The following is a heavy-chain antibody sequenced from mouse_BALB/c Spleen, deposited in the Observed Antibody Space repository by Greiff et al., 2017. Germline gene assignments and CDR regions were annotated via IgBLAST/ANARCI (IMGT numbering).Heavy chain of an antibody. Sequence: EVQRVESGGDLVKPGGSLKLSCAASGFTFSSYGMSWVRQTPDKRLEWVATISSGGSYTYYPDSVKGRFTISRDNAKNTLYLQMSSLKSEDTSMYYCARHEGYDYDWRDYWGQGTSVTVSS. V-gene: IGHV5-6*01. CDR1: GFTFSSYG. D-gene: IGHD2-4*01. CDR3: ARHEGYDYDWRDY. CDR2: ISSGGSYT. J-gene: IGHJ4*01.